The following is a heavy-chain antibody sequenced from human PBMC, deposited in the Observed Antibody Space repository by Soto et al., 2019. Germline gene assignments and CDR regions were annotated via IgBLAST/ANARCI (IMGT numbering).Heavy chain of an antibody. CDR2: IWYDGSNK. CDR1: GFTFSSYG. D-gene: IGHD3-22*01. Sequence: GESLKISCAASGFTFSSYGMHWVRQAPGKGLEWVAVIWYDGSNKYYADSVKGRFTISRDNSKNTLYLQMNSLRAEDTAVYYCARDQYYDSSGYYYDAFDIWGQGTMVTVSS. CDR3: ARDQYYDSSGYYYDAFDI. J-gene: IGHJ3*02. V-gene: IGHV3-33*01.